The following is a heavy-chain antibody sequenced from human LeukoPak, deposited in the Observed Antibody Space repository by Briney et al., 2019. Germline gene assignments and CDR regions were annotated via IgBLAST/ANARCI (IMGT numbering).Heavy chain of an antibody. CDR1: GYIFPNYW. J-gene: IGHJ4*02. CDR2: IHPGDSDT. D-gene: IGHD3-10*01. Sequence: GESLKISCKGSGYIFPNYWLGWVRQMPGKGLEWMGIIHPGDSDTRYSPSFQGQVTISADKSTSTVYLQWSSLKASDSAMYYCSRRGVGSDDYWGQGTLLIVSS. V-gene: IGHV5-51*01. CDR3: SRRGVGSDDY.